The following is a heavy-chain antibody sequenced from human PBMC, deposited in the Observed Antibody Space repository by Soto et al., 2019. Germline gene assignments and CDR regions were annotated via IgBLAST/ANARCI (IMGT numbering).Heavy chain of an antibody. CDR3: ARRYSSSWYWSY. D-gene: IGHD6-13*01. CDR2: IYYSGST. V-gene: IGHV4-30-4*01. J-gene: IGHJ4*02. CDR1: GGSISSGDYY. Sequence: SETLSLTCTVSGGSISSGDYYWSWIRQPPGKGLEWIGYIYYSGSTYYNPSLKSRVTISVDTSKNQFSLKLSSVTAADTAVYYCARRYSSSWYWSYWGQGTLVTVSS.